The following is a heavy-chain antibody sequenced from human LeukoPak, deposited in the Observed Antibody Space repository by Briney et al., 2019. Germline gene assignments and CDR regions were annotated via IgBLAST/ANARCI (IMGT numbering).Heavy chain of an antibody. Sequence: GGSLRLSCAASGFTFSSYSMNWVRQAPGKGLEWVSSISSSSRYIYYADSVKGRFTISRDNSKNTLYLQMNSLRAEDTAVYYCAKDPSPYYYGSGSFDYWGQGTLVTVSS. CDR2: ISSSSRYI. J-gene: IGHJ4*02. CDR1: GFTFSSYS. D-gene: IGHD3-10*01. V-gene: IGHV3-21*04. CDR3: AKDPSPYYYGSGSFDY.